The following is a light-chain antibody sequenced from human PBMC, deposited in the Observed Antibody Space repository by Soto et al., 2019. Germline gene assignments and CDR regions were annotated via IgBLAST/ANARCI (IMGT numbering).Light chain of an antibody. V-gene: IGKV3-20*01. J-gene: IGKJ1*01. CDR3: QKYDSAPT. Sequence: EIVLTQSPATLSLSTGERATLSCRASQSVSSGYLAWYQQKPGQAPRLLIYGASTRATGIPDRFSGSGSGTDFTLTISSVQPEDVASYYCQKYDSAPTFGQGTKVDIK. CDR1: QSVSSGY. CDR2: GAS.